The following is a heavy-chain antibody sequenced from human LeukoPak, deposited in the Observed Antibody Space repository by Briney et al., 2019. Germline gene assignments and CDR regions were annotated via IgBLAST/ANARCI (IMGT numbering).Heavy chain of an antibody. CDR3: ARVFPQYYYHNSDYIGVDY. CDR2: ISYDGSNK. V-gene: IGHV3-30-3*01. D-gene: IGHD3-22*01. J-gene: IGHJ4*02. CDR1: GFTFSSYA. Sequence: GGPLRLSCAASGFTFSSYAMHWVRQAPGKGLEWVAVISYDGSNKYYAEFVKGRFTISRDNSKNTLYLQMNSLRAEDTAVYYCARVFPQYYYHNSDYIGVDYWGQGTLVTVSS.